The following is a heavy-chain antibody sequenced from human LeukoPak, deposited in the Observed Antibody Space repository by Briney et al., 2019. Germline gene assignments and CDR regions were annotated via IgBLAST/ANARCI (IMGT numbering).Heavy chain of an antibody. J-gene: IGHJ5*02. CDR3: ARDCVGYCSSTSCHNWFDP. CDR2: ISSSSSTI. D-gene: IGHD2-2*01. V-gene: IGHV3-48*04. Sequence: GGSLRLSSAASGFTFSSYSMNWVRQAPGKGLEWVSYISSSSSTIYYADSVKGRFTISRDNAKNSLYLQMNSLRAEDTAVYYCARDCVGYCSSTSCHNWFDPWGQGTLVTVSS. CDR1: GFTFSSYS.